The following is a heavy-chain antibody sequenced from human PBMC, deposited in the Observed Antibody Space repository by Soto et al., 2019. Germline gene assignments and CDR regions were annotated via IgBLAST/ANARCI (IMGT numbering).Heavy chain of an antibody. Sequence: QVQLVQSGTEVKKPGSSVNVSCKASGGTFRNYPINWVRQAPGQGLEWMGSIFPLTDIPDYAQNFQARLTISADKSTSTAYMELSSLTSDATAMYFCARGPLVVLNYFESWGQGTLVTVSS. V-gene: IGHV1-69*02. CDR3: ARGPLVVLNYFES. CDR1: GGTFRNYP. CDR2: IFPLTDIP. J-gene: IGHJ4*02.